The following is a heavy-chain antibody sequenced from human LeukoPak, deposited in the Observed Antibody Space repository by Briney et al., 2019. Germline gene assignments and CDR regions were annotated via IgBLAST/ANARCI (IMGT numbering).Heavy chain of an antibody. CDR3: AKKGAAAGFHY. D-gene: IGHD6-13*01. V-gene: IGHV3-30*02. CDR1: GFTFTTHG. CDR2: IRYDGSNK. Sequence: GGSLRLSCVASGFTFTTHGMHWVRQAPGKGPEWVAYIRYDGSNKNYVDAVKGRFTISRDDSKNTLFLQMNSLRAEDTAVYYCAKKGAAAGFHYWGQGTLVTVSS. J-gene: IGHJ4*02.